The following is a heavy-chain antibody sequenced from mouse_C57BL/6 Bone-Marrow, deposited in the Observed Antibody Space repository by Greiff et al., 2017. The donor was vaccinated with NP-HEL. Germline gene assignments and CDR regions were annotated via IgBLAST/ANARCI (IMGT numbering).Heavy chain of an antibody. D-gene: IGHD1-1*01. Sequence: QVHVKQPGAELVKPGASVKVSCKASGYTFTSYWMHWVKQRPGQGLEWIGRIHPSDSDTNYNQKFKGKATLTVDKSSSTAYMQLSSLTSEDSAVYYCGPLSYYAMDYWGQGTSVTVSS. V-gene: IGHV1-74*01. CDR2: IHPSDSDT. J-gene: IGHJ4*01. CDR1: GYTFTSYW. CDR3: GPLSYYAMDY.